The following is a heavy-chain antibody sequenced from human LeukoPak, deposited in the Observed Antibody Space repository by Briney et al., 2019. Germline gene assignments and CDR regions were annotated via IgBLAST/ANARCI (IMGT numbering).Heavy chain of an antibody. V-gene: IGHV4-39*07. D-gene: IGHD3-22*01. J-gene: IGHJ5*02. CDR1: GGSVSSNRYY. Sequence: SETLSLTCTVSGGSVSSNRYYWGWIRQSPGKGLEWIGTIYYTRTTYYNPSLNSRVTISLDTSQNQFSLKLNSVTAADTAMYYCARATADSSGSYLALYNWFDPWGQGTLVTVSS. CDR2: IYYTRTT. CDR3: ARATADSSGSYLALYNWFDP.